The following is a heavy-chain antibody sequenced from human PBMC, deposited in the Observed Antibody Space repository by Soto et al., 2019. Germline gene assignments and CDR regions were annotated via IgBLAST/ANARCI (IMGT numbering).Heavy chain of an antibody. V-gene: IGHV3-23*01. J-gene: IGHJ5*02. CDR1: GFPFVTYG. Sequence: EVQLLESGGDLVQPGGSLRLSCAASGFPFVTYGMGWVRQAPGKGLEWVSSISGSGGGTYYADSVKGRFTISRDNSKKTLYLHMDSLRVEDKAMYYCAKSSSQRFDPWGQGTLVTVSS. CDR3: AKSSSQRFDP. CDR2: ISGSGGGT. D-gene: IGHD2-2*01.